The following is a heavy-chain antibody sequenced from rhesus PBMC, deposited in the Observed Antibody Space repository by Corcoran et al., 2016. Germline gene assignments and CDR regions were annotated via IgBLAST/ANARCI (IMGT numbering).Heavy chain of an antibody. Sequence: EVQLVQSGAEGKRPGESLKISCKTSGYSFTSYWIRWGRPMPGKGLEWMGAIDPSDSDTRYNPSFQGQVTISADKSISTAYLQWSRLKASDTATYYCAKDLGDYWGQGVLVTVSS. CDR2: IDPSDSDT. CDR3: AKDLGDY. J-gene: IGHJ4*01. CDR1: GYSFTSYW. V-gene: IGHV5-20*01.